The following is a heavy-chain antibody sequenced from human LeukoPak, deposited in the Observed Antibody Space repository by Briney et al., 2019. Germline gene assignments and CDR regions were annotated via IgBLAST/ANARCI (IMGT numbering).Heavy chain of an antibody. CDR1: GFTFSSYA. D-gene: IGHD3-22*01. Sequence: TGGSLRLSCAASGFTFSSYAMSWVRQAPGKGLEWVSAISGSGDSTYYTDSVKGRFTISRDNSKNTLYLQMNSLRAEDTAVYYCAKRMGSSGYQESYWGQGTLVTVSS. CDR3: AKRMGSSGYQESY. CDR2: ISGSGDST. J-gene: IGHJ4*02. V-gene: IGHV3-23*01.